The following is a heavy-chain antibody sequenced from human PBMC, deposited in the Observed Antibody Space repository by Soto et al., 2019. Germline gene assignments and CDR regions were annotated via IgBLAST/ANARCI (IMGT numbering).Heavy chain of an antibody. CDR3: AKDIAAAGHYFYYGMDV. CDR1: GFMFEDYA. CDR2: ISWNSGSI. D-gene: IGHD6-13*01. V-gene: IGHV3-9*01. Sequence: GGSLRLSCAASGFMFEDYAMHWVRQAPGKGLEWVSGISWNSGSIDYADSVKGRFTISRDNAKNSLYLQMNSLRAEDTALYYCAKDIAAAGHYFYYGMDVWGQGTTVTVSS. J-gene: IGHJ6*02.